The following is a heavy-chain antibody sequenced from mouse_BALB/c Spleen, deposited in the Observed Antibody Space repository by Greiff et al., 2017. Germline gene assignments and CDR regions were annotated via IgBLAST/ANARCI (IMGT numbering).Heavy chain of an antibody. D-gene: IGHD1-1*01. Sequence: EVQLVESGPELVKPGASVKMSCKASGYTFTSYVMHWVKQKPGQGLEWIGYINPYNDGTKYNEKFKGKATLTSDKSSSTAYMELSSLTSEDSAVYYCARSYYGSSRYFDVWGAGTTVTVSS. J-gene: IGHJ1*01. V-gene: IGHV1-14*01. CDR3: ARSYYGSSRYFDV. CDR1: GYTFTSYV. CDR2: INPYNDGT.